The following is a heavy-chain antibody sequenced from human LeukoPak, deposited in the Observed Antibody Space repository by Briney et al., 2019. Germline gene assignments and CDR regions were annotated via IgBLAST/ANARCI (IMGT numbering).Heavy chain of an antibody. V-gene: IGHV4-59*01. CDR1: GGSISSYY. D-gene: IGHD3-22*01. J-gene: IGHJ3*02. CDR3: ARDPGSGYSPLIAFDI. CDR2: IYYSGST. Sequence: SETLSLTCTVSGGSISSYYWSWIRQPPGKGLEWIGYIYYSGSTNYNPSLKSRVTISVGTSKNQFSLKLSSVTAADTAVYYCARDPGSGYSPLIAFDIWGQGTMVTVSS.